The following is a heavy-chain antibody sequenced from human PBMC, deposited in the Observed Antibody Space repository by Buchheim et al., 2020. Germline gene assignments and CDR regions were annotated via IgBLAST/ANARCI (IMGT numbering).Heavy chain of an antibody. V-gene: IGHV3-48*02. CDR3: ATWAFYHGVDV. Sequence: EVQMVDSGGGLVQPGGSLRLSCAASGFNFGAYAMNWFRQAPGRGLEWLSHIRSGSTAMYYTDSVRGRFTISRDDAKNSLYLKMDSLRDDDTAVYFCATWAFYHGVDVWGQGT. CDR2: IRSGSTAM. CDR1: GFNFGAYA. J-gene: IGHJ6*02. D-gene: IGHD7-27*01.